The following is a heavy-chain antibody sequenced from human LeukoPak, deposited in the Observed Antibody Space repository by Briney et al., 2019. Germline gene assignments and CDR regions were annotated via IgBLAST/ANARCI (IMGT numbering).Heavy chain of an antibody. CDR3: ARPRTGNSGRPEYFEQ. Sequence: ASVKVSCKASGYTFTSYYMHWVRQAPGQGLEWMGIINPSGGSTSYAQKFQGRVTMTRDTSTSTVYMELSSLRSEDTAVYYCARPRTGNSGRPEYFEQWGQGTLLTVSS. CDR1: GYTFTSYY. CDR2: INPSGGST. J-gene: IGHJ1*01. D-gene: IGHD5-12*01. V-gene: IGHV1-46*01.